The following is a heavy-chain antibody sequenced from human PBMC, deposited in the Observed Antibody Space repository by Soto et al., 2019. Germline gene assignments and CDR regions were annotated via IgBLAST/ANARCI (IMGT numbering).Heavy chain of an antibody. V-gene: IGHV3-48*02. Sequence: EVQLVESGGGLVQPGGSLRLSCAASGFTFKTYSMNWVRQAPGKGLEWVSYISGGSRTILYADSVKGRCTVSRDNAKKSLYLQMNGLRDGDTAVYYCARDQRNARSNDAFDIWGQGTMVTVSS. CDR1: GFTFKTYS. CDR2: ISGGSRTI. J-gene: IGHJ3*02. D-gene: IGHD2-2*01. CDR3: ARDQRNARSNDAFDI.